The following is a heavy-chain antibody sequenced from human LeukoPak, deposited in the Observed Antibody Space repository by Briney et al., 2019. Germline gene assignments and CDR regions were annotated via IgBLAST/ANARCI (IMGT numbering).Heavy chain of an antibody. V-gene: IGHV3-30*02. J-gene: IGHJ2*01. D-gene: IGHD4-17*01. CDR3: AKDAHGDLLINWYFDL. CDR2: IRYDGSNK. CDR1: GFTFSSYG. Sequence: GGSLRLSCAASGFTFSSYGMHWVRQAPGKGLESVALIRYDGSNKYYADSVKGRFTISRDNSKNTLHLQMNSLRAEDTAVYYCAKDAHGDLLINWYFDLWGRGSLVTVSS.